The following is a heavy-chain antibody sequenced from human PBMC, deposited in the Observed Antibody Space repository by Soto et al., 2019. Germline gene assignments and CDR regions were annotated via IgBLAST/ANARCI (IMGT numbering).Heavy chain of an antibody. D-gene: IGHD3-22*01. CDR1: GGSITSGRSS. J-gene: IGHJ4*02. V-gene: IGHV4-30-2*01. Sequence: TLSLTCSVSGGSITSGRSSWNWIRQPPGQGLEWIAYIYHSGSTYYNPSLRSRVTISVDTSKNQFSLKLSSVTAADTAVYYCARVRAVGTYYYDSSGPIDYWGQGTLVTVSS. CDR3: ARVRAVGTYYYDSSGPIDY. CDR2: IYHSGST.